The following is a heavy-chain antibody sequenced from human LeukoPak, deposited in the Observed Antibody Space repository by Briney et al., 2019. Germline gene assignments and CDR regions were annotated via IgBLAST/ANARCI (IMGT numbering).Heavy chain of an antibody. CDR1: GGSISSYY. CDR2: IYYSGST. CDR3: ARVTASFGGSYFIDY. J-gene: IGHJ4*02. Sequence: SETLSLTCTVSGGSISSYYGSWIRQPPGKGLEWIGYIYYSGSTNYNPSLKSRVTISVDTSKNQFSLKLSSVTAADTAVYYCARVTASFGGSYFIDYWGQGTLVTVSS. V-gene: IGHV4-59*01. D-gene: IGHD1-26*01.